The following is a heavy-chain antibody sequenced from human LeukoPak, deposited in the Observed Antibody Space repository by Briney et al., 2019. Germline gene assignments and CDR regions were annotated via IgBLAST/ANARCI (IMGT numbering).Heavy chain of an antibody. CDR3: ARGGSYLSAFDI. V-gene: IGHV3-23*01. CDR2: ISGSGGST. Sequence: GGSLRLSCAASGFTFSSYAMSWVRQAPGKGLEWVSAISGSGGSTYYADSVKGRFTISRDNSKNTLYLQMNSLRAEDTAVYYCARGGSYLSAFDIWGKGTTVTVSS. J-gene: IGHJ6*04. CDR1: GFTFSSYA. D-gene: IGHD1-26*01.